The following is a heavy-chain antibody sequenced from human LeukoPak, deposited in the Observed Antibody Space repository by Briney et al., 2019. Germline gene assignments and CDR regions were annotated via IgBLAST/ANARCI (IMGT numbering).Heavy chain of an antibody. Sequence: GGSLRLSCAASGFTFSSYSMNWVRQAPGKGLEWVSSISSSSSYIYYADSVKGRFTISRDNAKNSLYLQMNRLRAEDTAVYYCARPYDTARADYWGQGTLVTVSS. J-gene: IGHJ4*02. D-gene: IGHD5-18*01. V-gene: IGHV3-21*01. CDR1: GFTFSSYS. CDR3: ARPYDTARADY. CDR2: ISSSSSYI.